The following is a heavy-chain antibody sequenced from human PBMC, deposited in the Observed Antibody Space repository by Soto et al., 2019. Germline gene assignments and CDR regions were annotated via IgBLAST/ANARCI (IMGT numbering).Heavy chain of an antibody. CDR2: IKQGGSEK. J-gene: IGHJ6*02. D-gene: IGHD6-13*01. CDR3: ARDHGYSSTSQYDFYGMDV. CDR1: GFPFSIYW. Sequence: GGSLRLSCAASGFPFSIYWMNLVRQSPGKGLEWVANIKQGGSEKYYVDSVKGRFTISRDNAKNSLFLQMNSLRAEDTDVYYCARDHGYSSTSQYDFYGMDVWGQGTKVTVYS. V-gene: IGHV3-7*03.